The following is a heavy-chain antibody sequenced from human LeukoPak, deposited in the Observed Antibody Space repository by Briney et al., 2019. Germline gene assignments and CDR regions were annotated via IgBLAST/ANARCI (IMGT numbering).Heavy chain of an antibody. CDR1: GFTFSNYA. CDR2: ISGSGGNT. CDR3: ARTYYDILTAYNPYFDY. J-gene: IGHJ4*02. Sequence: GGSLRLSCAASGFTFSNYAMNWVRQAPGKGLEWVSAISGSGGNTYYADSVKGRFTISRDNAKNSLYLQMNSLRAEDTAVYYCARTYYDILTAYNPYFDYWGQGTLVTVSS. D-gene: IGHD3-9*01. V-gene: IGHV3-23*01.